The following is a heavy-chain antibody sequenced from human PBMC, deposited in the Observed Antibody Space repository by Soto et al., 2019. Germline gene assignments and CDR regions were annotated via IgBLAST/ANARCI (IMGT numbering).Heavy chain of an antibody. D-gene: IGHD3-22*01. CDR1: GGSISSSNW. J-gene: IGHJ4*02. Sequence: QVQLQESGPGLVKPSGTLSLTCAVSGGSISSSNWWSWVRQPPGKGLEWIGEIYHGGSTNYNPSLKSRVTISVDKSKNQFSLKLSSVTAADTAVYYGARSRGYYDSSGYSYYWGQGTLVTVSS. CDR2: IYHGGST. V-gene: IGHV4-4*02. CDR3: ARSRGYYDSSGYSYY.